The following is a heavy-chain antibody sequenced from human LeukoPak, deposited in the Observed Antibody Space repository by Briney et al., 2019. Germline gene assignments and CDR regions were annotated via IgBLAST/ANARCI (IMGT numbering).Heavy chain of an antibody. CDR3: AAASNYYDRSNYYSYAMDV. V-gene: IGHV1-58*01. Sequence: SVKVSCKASGFTFTTSAVQWVRQARGQRLEWIGWIVVGSGNTNYAQKFQERVTITRDMSTSTVYMDLSSQSSEDTAVYYCAAASNYYDRSNYYSYAMDVWGQGTTVTVSS. CDR2: IVVGSGNT. CDR1: GFTFTTSA. J-gene: IGHJ6*02. D-gene: IGHD3-22*01.